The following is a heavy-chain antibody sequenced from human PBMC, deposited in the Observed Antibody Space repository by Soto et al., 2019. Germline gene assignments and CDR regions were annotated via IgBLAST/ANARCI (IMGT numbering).Heavy chain of an antibody. CDR1: GGTFSSYA. J-gene: IGHJ6*02. CDR2: IIPIFGTA. CDR3: VRGGGCGGDCYYYYYGMDV. Sequence: QVQLVQSGAEVKTPGSSVKVSCKASGGTFSSYAISWVRQAPGQGLEWMGGIIPIFGTANYEQKFQGRVTNSADESAGTAYMGLSRLRSEDTAVYYCVRGGGCGGDCYYYYYGMDVWVHGTTVTDSS. V-gene: IGHV1-69*01. D-gene: IGHD2-21*02.